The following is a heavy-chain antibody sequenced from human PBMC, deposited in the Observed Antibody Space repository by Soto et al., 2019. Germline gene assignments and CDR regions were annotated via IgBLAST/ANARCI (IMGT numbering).Heavy chain of an antibody. Sequence: EVQLLESGGGLVQPGGSLRLSCAASGFTFSSYAMSWVRQAPGKGLEWVSVISGSGDFTFYADSVKGRFTISRDNSQNTRYLQMNSLRAEDTAVYYCAKTQNDSLDYWGQGTLVTVSS. D-gene: IGHD3-9*01. J-gene: IGHJ4*02. CDR1: GFTFSSYA. CDR3: AKTQNDSLDY. V-gene: IGHV3-23*01. CDR2: ISGSGDFT.